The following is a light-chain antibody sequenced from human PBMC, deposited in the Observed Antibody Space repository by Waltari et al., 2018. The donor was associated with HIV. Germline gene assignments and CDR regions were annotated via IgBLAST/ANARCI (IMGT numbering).Light chain of an antibody. Sequence: EIVLTQSPVTLSLSPGEGANLSCSASQNIRNYLGWYQQRSGQPPRLLIYVASTRATGIPARFTGSGSGTDFTLTIDSLEPEDFAMYYCQQRSNWPGTFGPGTRVDVK. CDR3: QQRSNWPGT. CDR1: QNIRNY. V-gene: IGKV3-11*01. CDR2: VAS. J-gene: IGKJ1*01.